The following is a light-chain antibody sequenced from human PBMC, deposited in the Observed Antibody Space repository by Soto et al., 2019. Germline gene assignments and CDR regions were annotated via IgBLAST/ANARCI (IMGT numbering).Light chain of an antibody. V-gene: IGKV3-20*01. CDR1: QSIARSY. Sequence: EIVLTQSSGTLSLSPGERATLSCRACQSIARSYLVWYQQRPGQAPRLLIYATSGRATGIPDRFSGSGSGTDFTLTISRLEPEDCGVYYCQQYGGSLKWAFGQGTKVEIK. CDR2: ATS. CDR3: QQYGGSLKWA. J-gene: IGKJ1*01.